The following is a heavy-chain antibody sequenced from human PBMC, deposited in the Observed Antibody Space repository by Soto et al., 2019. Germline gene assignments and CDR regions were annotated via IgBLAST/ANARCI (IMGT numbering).Heavy chain of an antibody. J-gene: IGHJ6*02. CDR2: IHVSGST. CDR1: GGSASSGSYQ. Sequence: PSETLSLTCTVSGGSASSGSYQWTWIRQPPGKGLEWIGYIHVSGSTNDNPSLKGRVTMSIDTSKNQFSLKLSYVTAADTAVYYCARDGHGMDVWGQGTKVTVSS. V-gene: IGHV4-61*01. CDR3: ARDGHGMDV.